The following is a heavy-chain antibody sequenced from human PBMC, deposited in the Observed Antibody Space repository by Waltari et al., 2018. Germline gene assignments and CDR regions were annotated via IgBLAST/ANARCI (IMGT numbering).Heavy chain of an antibody. Sequence: EVQLVESGGGLVQPGGSLRLSCAASGFTFSSYSMNWVRQAPGKGLEWVSYISSSSSTIYYADSVKGRFTISRDKAKNSLYLQMNSLRAEDTAVYYCARGGFSGDIDYWGQGTLVTVSS. CDR2: ISSSSSTI. V-gene: IGHV3-48*01. D-gene: IGHD2-21*01. J-gene: IGHJ4*02. CDR3: ARGGFSGDIDY. CDR1: GFTFSSYS.